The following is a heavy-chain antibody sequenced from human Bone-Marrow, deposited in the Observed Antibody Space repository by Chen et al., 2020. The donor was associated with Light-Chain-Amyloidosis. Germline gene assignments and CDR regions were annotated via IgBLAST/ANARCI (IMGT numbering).Heavy chain of an antibody. CDR2: ISRSSSHI. J-gene: IGHJ4*02. CDR1: GFTFSSYT. D-gene: IGHD1-26*01. V-gene: IGHV3-21*01. Sequence: EVQLVESGGGLVKPGGSLRLSCVASGFTFSSYTMNWVRQTPGRGLEWVSSISRSSSHIYYADSMRDRFTISRDNAKNSLYLQMNNLRAEDTAVYYCARGGSYYYFDYWGQGILVTVSS. CDR3: ARGGSYYYFDY.